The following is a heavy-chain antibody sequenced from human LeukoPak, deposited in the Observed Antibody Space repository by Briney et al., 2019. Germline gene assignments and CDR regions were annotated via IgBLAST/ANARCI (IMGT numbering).Heavy chain of an antibody. CDR2: INWNGDST. Sequence: GGSLRLSCAASGFTFDDYGMSWVRQAPGKGLEWVSGINWNGDSTGYADSVKGRFTISRDNAKNSLYLQMNSLRAEDTALYYCARADIVVVPAAIDYYYMDVWGKGTTVTVSS. V-gene: IGHV3-20*04. CDR1: GFTFDDYG. D-gene: IGHD2-2*02. J-gene: IGHJ6*03. CDR3: ARADIVVVPAAIDYYYMDV.